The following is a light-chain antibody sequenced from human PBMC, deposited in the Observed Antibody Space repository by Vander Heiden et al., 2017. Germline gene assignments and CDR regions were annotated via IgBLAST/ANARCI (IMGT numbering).Light chain of an antibody. CDR3: QQYGSSPLT. V-gene: IGKV3-20*01. Sequence: EVVLTKSPGTLSLSPGERATLSCSASQSVSSSYLAWYQQKPGQAPRLLIYGASSRATGIPDRFSGSGSGTDFTLTISRLEPEDFAVYYCQQYGSSPLTFGGGTKVEIK. CDR1: QSVSSSY. CDR2: GAS. J-gene: IGKJ4*01.